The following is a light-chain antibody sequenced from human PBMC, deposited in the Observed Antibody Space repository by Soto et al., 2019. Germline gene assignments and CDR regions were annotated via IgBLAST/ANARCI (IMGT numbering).Light chain of an antibody. CDR1: QSLLHSDGKKY. CDR2: LGS. CDR3: MHSLETPWT. V-gene: IGKV2-28*01. J-gene: IGKJ1*01. Sequence: DIVMTQSPLSLPVTSGEPASISCRSSQSLLHSDGKKYLDWYLQKPGQSPQLLIYLGSIRASGVPDRFSGSGSGTDFTLKISRVEAEDVGVYYCMHSLETPWTFGQGTKVEIK.